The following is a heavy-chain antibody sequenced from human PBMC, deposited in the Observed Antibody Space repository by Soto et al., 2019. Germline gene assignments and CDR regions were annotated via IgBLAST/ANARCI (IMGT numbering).Heavy chain of an antibody. Sequence: GASVKVSCKASGYTFTSYGISWVRQAPGQGLEWMGWISAYNGNTNYAQKLQGRVTMTTDTSTSTAYMELRSLRSDDTAVYYCARDGMDAPRRRENISRNYYYYGMDVWGQGTTVTVSS. CDR1: GYTFTSYG. V-gene: IGHV1-18*01. D-gene: IGHD1-20*01. CDR3: ARDGMDAPRRRENISRNYYYYGMDV. CDR2: ISAYNGNT. J-gene: IGHJ6*02.